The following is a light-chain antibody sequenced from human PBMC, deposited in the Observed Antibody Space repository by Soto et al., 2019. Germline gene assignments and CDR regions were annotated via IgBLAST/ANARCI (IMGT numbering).Light chain of an antibody. CDR3: QQYTNWWT. J-gene: IGKJ1*01. V-gene: IGKV3-15*01. CDR1: QSVSSN. CDR2: GAS. Sequence: EIVMTQSPATLSVSPGERATLSCRASQSVSSNLVWYQQKPGQAPRLLIYGASTRATGIPARFSGSGSGTEFNLTISSLQSEDFAVYYCQQYTNWWTFGQGTKVEIK.